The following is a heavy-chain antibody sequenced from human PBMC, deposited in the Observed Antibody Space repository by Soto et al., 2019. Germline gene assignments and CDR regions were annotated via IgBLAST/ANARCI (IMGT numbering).Heavy chain of an antibody. CDR3: ARGPYYYDSSGPGAFDI. V-gene: IGHV1-69*01. J-gene: IGHJ3*02. CDR1: GGTFSSYA. D-gene: IGHD3-22*01. CDR2: IIPIFGTA. Sequence: SVKVSCKASGGTFSSYAISWVRHAPGQGLEWMGGIIPIFGTANYAQKFQGRVTITADESTSTAYMELSSLRSEDTAVYYCARGPYYYDSSGPGAFDIWGQGTRVTVSS.